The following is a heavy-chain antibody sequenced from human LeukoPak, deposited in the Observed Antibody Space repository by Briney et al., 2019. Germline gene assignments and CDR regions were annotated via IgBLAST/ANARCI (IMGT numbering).Heavy chain of an antibody. Sequence: GASVKVSCKASGGTFSSYAISWVRQAPGQGLEWMGGIIPIFGTASYAQKFQGRVTITADESTSTAYMELSSLRSEDTAVYYCARVVVGYRGYEGYHGMDVWGQGTTVTVSS. V-gene: IGHV1-69*13. D-gene: IGHD5-12*01. CDR1: GGTFSSYA. J-gene: IGHJ6*02. CDR3: ARVVVGYRGYEGYHGMDV. CDR2: IIPIFGTA.